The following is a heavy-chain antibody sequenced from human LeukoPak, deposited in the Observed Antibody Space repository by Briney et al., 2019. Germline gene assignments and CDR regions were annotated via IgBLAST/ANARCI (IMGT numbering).Heavy chain of an antibody. Sequence: SQTLSLTCTVSGGSISSGGYYWSWMRQHPGKGLEWIGYIYYSGSTYYNPSLKSRVTISVDTSKNQFPLKLSSVTAADTAVYYCARERIYAFDIWGQGTMVTVSS. CDR3: ARERIYAFDI. J-gene: IGHJ3*02. CDR2: IYYSGST. D-gene: IGHD1-14*01. V-gene: IGHV4-31*03. CDR1: GGSISSGGYY.